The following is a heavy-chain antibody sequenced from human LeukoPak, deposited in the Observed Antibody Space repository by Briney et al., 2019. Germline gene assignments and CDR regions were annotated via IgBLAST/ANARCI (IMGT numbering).Heavy chain of an antibody. D-gene: IGHD4-23*01. Sequence: GGSLRLSCAASGFIFSTYAMSWVRQAPGKGLEWVSAISGSGGSTYYADSVKGRFTISRDNSKNTLYLQMNSLRAEDTAVYYCAKDGSYGGEFDYWGQGTLVTVSS. CDR1: GFIFSTYA. CDR3: AKDGSYGGEFDY. J-gene: IGHJ4*02. V-gene: IGHV3-23*01. CDR2: ISGSGGST.